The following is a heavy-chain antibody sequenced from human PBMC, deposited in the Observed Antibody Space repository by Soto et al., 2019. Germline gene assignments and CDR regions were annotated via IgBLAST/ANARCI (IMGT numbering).Heavy chain of an antibody. CDR2: LIPIFGTA. V-gene: IGHV1-69*12. CDR1: GGTFSSYA. J-gene: IGHJ6*02. CDR3: ALHDGSGSNYYYYGMDV. Sequence: QVQLVQSGAEVKKPGSSVKVSCKASGGTFSSYAISWVRQAPGQGLEWMGGLIPIFGTANYAQKFQGRVTTTADESTSTAYMELSSLRSEDTAVYYCALHDGSGSNYYYYGMDVWGQGTTVTVSS. D-gene: IGHD3-10*01.